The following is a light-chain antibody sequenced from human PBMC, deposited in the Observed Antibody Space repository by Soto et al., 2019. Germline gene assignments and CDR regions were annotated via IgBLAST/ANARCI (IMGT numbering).Light chain of an antibody. J-gene: IGLJ3*02. CDR1: SSDVGSYNY. CDR2: EVS. CDR3: SSYTSISTRV. V-gene: IGLV2-14*01. Sequence: QSALTQPASVSGSPGQSITISCTGTSSDVGSYNYVSWYQQHPGKAPKLMIYEVSNRPSGVSNRFSGSKSGNTASLTISGLQAEDEANYYCSSYTSISTRVFAGGTKVTVL.